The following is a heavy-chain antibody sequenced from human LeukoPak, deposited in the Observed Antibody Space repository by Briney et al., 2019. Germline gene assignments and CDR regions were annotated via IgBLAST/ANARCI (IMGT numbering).Heavy chain of an antibody. CDR1: GFTLSDHW. Sequence: GGSLRLSCAASGFTLSDHWMSWVRQAPGKGLEWVANIRQDGSSIFYADSVKSRFTISRDNAKNSVFLQMDNLTPDDTAVYYCARAVDLADYWGQGTLVTVSS. CDR3: ARAVDLADY. J-gene: IGHJ4*02. V-gene: IGHV3-7*01. CDR2: IRQDGSSI.